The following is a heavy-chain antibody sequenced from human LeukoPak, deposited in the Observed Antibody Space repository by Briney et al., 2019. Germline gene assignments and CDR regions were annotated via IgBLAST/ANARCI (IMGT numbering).Heavy chain of an antibody. V-gene: IGHV4-38-2*02. CDR1: GYSISSGYL. J-gene: IGHJ4*02. Sequence: SETLSLTCTVSGYSISSGYLWGWIRQPPGKGLEWIGSIDGSGSSYYNPSLKSRVIISVDTSRNQFSLKLNSVTAADTAVYYCARGVMNEDIFDYWGQGTLVTVSS. D-gene: IGHD2-21*01. CDR2: IDGSGSS. CDR3: ARGVMNEDIFDY.